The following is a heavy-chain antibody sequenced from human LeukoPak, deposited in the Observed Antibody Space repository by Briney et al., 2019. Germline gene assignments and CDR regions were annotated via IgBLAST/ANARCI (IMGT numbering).Heavy chain of an antibody. CDR2: IIPIFGTA. J-gene: IGHJ4*02. Sequence: SVKVSCKASGGTFSSYAISWVRQAPGQGLEWMGGIIPIFGTANYAQKFQGRVTITADASTSTAYMELNSLRSEDTAVYYCARGSSGYRSPGVDSWGQGTLVTVSS. V-gene: IGHV1-69*01. CDR3: ARGSSGYRSPGVDS. CDR1: GGTFSSYA. D-gene: IGHD5-12*01.